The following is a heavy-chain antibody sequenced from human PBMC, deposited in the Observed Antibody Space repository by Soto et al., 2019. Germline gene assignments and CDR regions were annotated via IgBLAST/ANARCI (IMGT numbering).Heavy chain of an antibody. J-gene: IGHJ6*02. Sequence: ASVKVSCKASGYTFNTHAMHWVRQAPGQGLEWMGWINASNGDTKYSQTFQGRVTISRDTSTSTAYMELSRLRSEDTALYYCARDKGTGDYYYYYYGMDVWGQGTTVTVSS. CDR2: INASNGDT. D-gene: IGHD2-21*02. V-gene: IGHV1-3*01. CDR1: GYTFNTHA. CDR3: ARDKGTGDYYYYYYGMDV.